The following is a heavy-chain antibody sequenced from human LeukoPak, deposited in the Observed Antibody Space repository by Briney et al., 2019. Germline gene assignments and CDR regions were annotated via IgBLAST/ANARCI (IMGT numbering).Heavy chain of an antibody. CDR1: GGSFSGYY. CDR2: INHSGST. Sequence: PSETLSLTCAVYGGSFSGYYWSWIRQPPGKGLEWIGEINHSGSTNYNPSLKSRVTISVDTSKNQFSLKLSSVTAADTAVYCCARVRGMTTVTTVDYWGQGTLVTVSS. V-gene: IGHV4-34*01. J-gene: IGHJ4*02. CDR3: ARVRGMTTVTTVDY. D-gene: IGHD4-17*01.